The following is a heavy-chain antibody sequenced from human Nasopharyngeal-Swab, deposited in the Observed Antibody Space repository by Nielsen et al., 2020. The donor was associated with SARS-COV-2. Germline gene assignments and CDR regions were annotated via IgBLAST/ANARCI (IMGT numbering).Heavy chain of an antibody. D-gene: IGHD5-24*01. J-gene: IGHJ4*02. CDR3: AQTSIGMATIRGVLPY. Sequence: GGSLRLSCAASGFTFSSYAMSWVRQAPGKGLEWVSAISGSGGSTYYADSVKGWFTIPRDNSKNTLYLQMNSLRAEDMAVYYCAQTSIGMATIRGVLPYWGQGTPVTVSS. CDR2: ISGSGGST. CDR1: GFTFSSYA. V-gene: IGHV3-23*01.